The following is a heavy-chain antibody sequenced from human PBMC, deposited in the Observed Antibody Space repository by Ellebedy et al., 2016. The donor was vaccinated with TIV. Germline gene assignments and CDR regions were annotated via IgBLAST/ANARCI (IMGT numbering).Heavy chain of an antibody. CDR1: GYTLTTHY. CDR3: ARELPSSYYFDY. J-gene: IGHJ4*02. Sequence: ASVKVSCXASGYTLTTHYIHWVRQAPGQGLEWMGIIVPSGGSTNFAPKFQDRVTMTRDTSTSTVYMELSSLRSEDTAVFYCARELPSSYYFDYWGQGTLVTVSS. CDR2: IVPSGGST. V-gene: IGHV1-46*01.